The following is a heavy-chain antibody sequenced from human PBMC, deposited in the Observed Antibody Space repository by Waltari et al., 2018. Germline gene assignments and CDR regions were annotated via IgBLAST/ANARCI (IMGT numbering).Heavy chain of an antibody. Sequence: QVQLQESGPGLVKPSETLSLTCTVSGGPRDRVHWTGIRQVPGKGLEWIGYKYSEGIANYKPSLRSRVDISEDKSKSQFFLRLAAVTAADSAIYYCVRGRGELELEPLFDDWGQGTLVTVSS. CDR2: KYSEGIA. CDR3: VRGRGELELEPLFDD. CDR1: GGPRDRVH. V-gene: IGHV4-59*01. D-gene: IGHD1-7*01. J-gene: IGHJ4*02.